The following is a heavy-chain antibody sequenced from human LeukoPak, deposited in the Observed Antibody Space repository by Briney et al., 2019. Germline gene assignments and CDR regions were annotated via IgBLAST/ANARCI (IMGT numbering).Heavy chain of an antibody. V-gene: IGHV1-2*02. Sequence: ASVKVSCKASGYTFTGDYMHWVRQAPRQGLEWMGWINPNSGGTNYAQKFQGRVTMTRDTSISTAYMELSRLRSDDTAVYYCAIYSSGWYAPKYYFDYWGQGTLVTVSS. CDR1: GYTFTGDY. J-gene: IGHJ4*02. CDR2: INPNSGGT. CDR3: AIYSSGWYAPKYYFDY. D-gene: IGHD6-19*01.